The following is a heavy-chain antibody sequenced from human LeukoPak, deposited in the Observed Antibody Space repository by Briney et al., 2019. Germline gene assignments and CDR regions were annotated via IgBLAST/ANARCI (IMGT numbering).Heavy chain of an antibody. V-gene: IGHV1-69*06. D-gene: IGHD2-2*01. Sequence: SVKVSCKASGGTFSSYAISWVRQAPGQGLEWMGGIIPIFGTANYAQKFQGRVAITADKSTSTAYMELSSLRSEDTAVYYCARDWGCSSTSCSVEGIYYYYMDVWGKGTTVTVSS. CDR1: GGTFSSYA. CDR3: ARDWGCSSTSCSVEGIYYYYMDV. CDR2: IIPIFGTA. J-gene: IGHJ6*03.